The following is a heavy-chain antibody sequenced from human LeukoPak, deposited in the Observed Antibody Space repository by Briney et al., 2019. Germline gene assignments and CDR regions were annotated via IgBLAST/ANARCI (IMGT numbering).Heavy chain of an antibody. Sequence: GGSLRLSCAASGFNFGSYEMSWFRQAPGKGLEWISYISGGRGSTIYYADSVKGRFTISRDNALYLQLNSLRAEDTAIYYCARDPTSSRAMAYDYWGQGTLVAVSS. D-gene: IGHD5-24*01. J-gene: IGHJ4*02. CDR2: ISGGRGSTI. CDR3: ARDPTSSRAMAYDY. CDR1: GFNFGSYE. V-gene: IGHV3-48*03.